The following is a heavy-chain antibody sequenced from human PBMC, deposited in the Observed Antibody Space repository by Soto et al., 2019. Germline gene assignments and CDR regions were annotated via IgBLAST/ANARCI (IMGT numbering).Heavy chain of an antibody. CDR3: ARRSLLRYFDWLSPPGDY. CDR1: GGSISSSSYY. V-gene: IGHV4-39*01. Sequence: QLQLQESGPGLVKPSETLSLTCTVSGGSISSSSYYWGWIRQPPGKGLEWIGSIYYSGSTYYNPSLTSRVTISVDTSKNQFSLKLSSVTAADTAVYYWARRSLLRYFDWLSPPGDYWGQGTLVTVSS. CDR2: IYYSGST. J-gene: IGHJ4*02. D-gene: IGHD3-9*01.